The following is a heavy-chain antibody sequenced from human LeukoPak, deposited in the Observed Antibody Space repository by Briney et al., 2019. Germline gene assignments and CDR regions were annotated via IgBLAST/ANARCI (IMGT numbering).Heavy chain of an antibody. V-gene: IGHV3-33*01. J-gene: IGHJ5*02. CDR1: GFTLSSSA. CDR3: ARYIAVSGFLWFDP. D-gene: IGHD6-19*01. CDR2: IWYDGSNR. Sequence: GRSLRLSCAASGFTLSSSAIHWVRQAPGKGLEWVAVIWYDGSNRYYGDSVKGRFTISRDNSKNSVYLQMNRLRAEDTAVYHCARYIAVSGFLWFDPWGQGTLVIVSS.